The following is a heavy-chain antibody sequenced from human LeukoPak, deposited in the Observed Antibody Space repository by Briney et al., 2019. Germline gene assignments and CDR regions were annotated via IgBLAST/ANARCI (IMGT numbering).Heavy chain of an antibody. V-gene: IGHV3-7*01. CDR2: IKQDGSEK. CDR3: ARYSSSWYGDWFDP. J-gene: IGHJ5*02. CDR1: GFTFSSYG. D-gene: IGHD6-13*01. Sequence: GGSLRLSCAASGFTFSSYGMHWVRQAPGKGLEWVANIKQDGSEKYYVDSVKGRFTISRDNAKNSLYLQMNSLRAEDTAVYYCARYSSSWYGDWFDPWGQGTLVTVSS.